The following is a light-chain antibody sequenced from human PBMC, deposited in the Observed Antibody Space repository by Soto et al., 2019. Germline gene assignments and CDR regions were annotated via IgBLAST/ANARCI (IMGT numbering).Light chain of an antibody. CDR2: DVS. CDR3: SSYTSTSTLV. V-gene: IGLV2-14*01. CDR1: SSDVGGYNY. J-gene: IGLJ2*01. Sequence: QSALTQPASVSGSPGQSITISCTGTSSDVGGYNYVSWHQQHPGKAPKFMIYDVSNRPSGVSNRFSGSKSGNTASLTISGLQAEDEADYYCSSYTSTSTLVFGGGTKLTVL.